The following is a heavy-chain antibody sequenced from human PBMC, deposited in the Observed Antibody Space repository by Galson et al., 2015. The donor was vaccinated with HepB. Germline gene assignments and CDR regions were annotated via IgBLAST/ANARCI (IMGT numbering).Heavy chain of an antibody. Sequence: SLRLSCAASGFTFSSYAMTWVRQAPGKGLEWVSAISGSGSNTYYADSVKGRFTISRDNSKNTVHLQMNSLRAEDTAVYYCAKTSGWYDAFDVWGQGTMVTVSS. CDR1: GFTFSSYA. CDR3: AKTSGWYDAFDV. CDR2: ISGSGSNT. J-gene: IGHJ3*01. V-gene: IGHV3-23*01. D-gene: IGHD6-19*01.